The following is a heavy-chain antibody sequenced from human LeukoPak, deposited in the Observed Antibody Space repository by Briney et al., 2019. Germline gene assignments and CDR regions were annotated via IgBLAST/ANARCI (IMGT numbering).Heavy chain of an antibody. CDR3: ATGSPGIAAAAGTRNY. CDR2: VYSGGTT. CDR1: GFTVGNNQ. Sequence: PGGSLRLSCAASGFTVGNNQMTWVRQASGKGLEWVSLVYSGGTTRYADSVKGRFTISRDNYKNTVYLQMNSLRAEDTAVYYCATGSPGIAAAAGTRNYWSQGTLVTVSS. J-gene: IGHJ4*02. D-gene: IGHD6-25*01. V-gene: IGHV3-66*01.